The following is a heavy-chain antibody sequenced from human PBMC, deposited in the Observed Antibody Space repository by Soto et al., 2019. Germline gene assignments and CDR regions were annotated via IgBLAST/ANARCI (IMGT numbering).Heavy chain of an antibody. J-gene: IGHJ6*03. CDR3: ARHPAAATFGYYYHMDV. Sequence: SETLSLTCSVSGGSISTYYWSWIRQPPGKGLEWIGYIFYSGSTNSNPSLKSRVTMSVDTSQNQLSLRLTSVTAADTAVYYCARHPAAATFGYYYHMDVWGKGTTVTVSS. CDR1: GGSISTYY. D-gene: IGHD3-3*01. V-gene: IGHV4-59*08. CDR2: IFYSGST.